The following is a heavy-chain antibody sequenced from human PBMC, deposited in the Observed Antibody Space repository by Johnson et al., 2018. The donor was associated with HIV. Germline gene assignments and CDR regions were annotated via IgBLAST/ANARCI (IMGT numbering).Heavy chain of an antibody. CDR3: ERDGWQLADAFDI. V-gene: IGHV3-30*04. Sequence: QMLLVESGGGVVQPGRSLRLSCAASGFTFSSYAMHWVRQAPGKGLEWVAVISYDGSNKYYADSVKGRFTISRDNSKNTLYLQMNSLRAEDTAVYYCERDGWQLADAFDIWGQWTMVTGSS. J-gene: IGHJ3*02. CDR1: GFTFSSYA. D-gene: IGHD6-6*01. CDR2: ISYDGSNK.